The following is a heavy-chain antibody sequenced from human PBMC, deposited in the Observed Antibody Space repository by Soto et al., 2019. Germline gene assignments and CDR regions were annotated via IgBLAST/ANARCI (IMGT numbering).Heavy chain of an antibody. J-gene: IGHJ6*02. CDR3: ARALGYYGSGSYVVYYGMDV. CDR1: GGTFSSYA. D-gene: IGHD3-10*01. CDR2: IIPIFGTA. V-gene: IGHV1-69*13. Sequence: SVKVSCKASGGTFSSYAIIWVRQAPGQGLEWMGGIIPIFGTANYAQKFQGRVTITADESTSTAYMELSSLRSEDTAVYYCARALGYYGSGSYVVYYGMDVWGQGTTVTVSS.